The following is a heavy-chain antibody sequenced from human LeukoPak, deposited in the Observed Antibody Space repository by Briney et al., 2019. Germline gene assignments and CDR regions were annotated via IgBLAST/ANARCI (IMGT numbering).Heavy chain of an antibody. CDR2: FDPEDGET. D-gene: IGHD6-13*01. V-gene: IGHV1-24*01. CDR3: ATGISAAGTDY. Sequence: ASAKVSCKVSVYTLTEFSMHWVRQAPGKGLEWMGGFDPEDGETIYAQKFQGRVTMTEDTSTDTAYMELSSLRSEDTAVYYCATGISAAGTDYWGQGTLVTVSS. J-gene: IGHJ4*02. CDR1: VYTLTEFS.